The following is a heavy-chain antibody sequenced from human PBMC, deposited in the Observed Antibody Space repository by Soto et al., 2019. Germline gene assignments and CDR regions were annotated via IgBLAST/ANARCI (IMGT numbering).Heavy chain of an antibody. CDR3: ARDLYYSSGRYFDHDAFDI. D-gene: IGHD6-19*01. CDR2: ISPHNDRT. V-gene: IGHV1-18*01. CDR1: GYNFTSYG. Sequence: QVQLVQSGADVKKPGASVKVSCKASGYNFTSYGISWVRQAPGQGLEWMGWISPHNDRTKYARRFQDRDTMTTDTPTSTVYMELGSLRSDDTAVYYCARDLYYSSGRYFDHDAFDIWGQGTVVTVSS. J-gene: IGHJ3*02.